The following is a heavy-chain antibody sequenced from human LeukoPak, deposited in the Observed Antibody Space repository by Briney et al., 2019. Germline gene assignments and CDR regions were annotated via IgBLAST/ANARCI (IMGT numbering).Heavy chain of an antibody. CDR3: ARVGPHRRNNGDYCYFDF. CDR1: GYTFTSYD. V-gene: IGHV1-8*01. J-gene: IGHJ4*02. D-gene: IGHD1-26*01. CDR2: MNPNSGNT. Sequence: ASVKVSCKASGYTFTSYDINWVRQATGQGLEWMGWMNPNSGNTGYAQKFQGRVTMTADTSTSIAFMELRSLRSDDTAVYYCARVGPHRRNNGDYCYFDFWGPGTLVTVSS.